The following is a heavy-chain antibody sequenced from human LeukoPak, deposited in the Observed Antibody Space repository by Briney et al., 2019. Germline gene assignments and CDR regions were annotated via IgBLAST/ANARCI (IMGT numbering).Heavy chain of an antibody. V-gene: IGHV3-20*04. D-gene: IGHD6-6*01. CDR1: GFIFEDYG. CDR2: INGNGGCR. Sequence: PGGSLRLSCAASGFIFEDYGMTWVRQAPGKGLEWVSGINGNGGCRGYADSVKGRFTISRDNANNSLYLQMNSLRAEDTALYYCARGSSFHNYWGQGTLVTVSS. CDR3: ARGSSFHNY. J-gene: IGHJ4*02.